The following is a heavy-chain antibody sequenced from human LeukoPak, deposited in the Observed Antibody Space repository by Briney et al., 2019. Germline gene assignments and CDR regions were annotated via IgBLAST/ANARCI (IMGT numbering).Heavy chain of an antibody. CDR1: GYTFTRYS. CDR2: ISAYNGDT. V-gene: IGHV1-18*01. CDR3: ARRGGKNYGDYLLYYYYMDV. Sequence: ASVKVSCKASGYTFTRYSMNWVRQAPGQGLEWMGWISAYNGDTHYAQKFQGRVTMTTDTSTSTAYMELRSLRSDDTAMYYCARRGGKNYGDYLLYYYYMDVWGKGTTVTVSS. J-gene: IGHJ6*03. D-gene: IGHD4-17*01.